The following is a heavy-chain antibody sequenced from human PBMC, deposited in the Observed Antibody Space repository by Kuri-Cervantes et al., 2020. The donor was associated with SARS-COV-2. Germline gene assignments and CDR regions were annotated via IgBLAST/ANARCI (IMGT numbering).Heavy chain of an antibody. Sequence: GESLKISCAASGFTFSSYWMSWVRQAPGKGLEWAANIKQDGSERFYVDSVKGRFTISRDNAKNSLYLQMDSLRVEDTAVYYCARDADSSSWYAYWGQGALVTVSS. J-gene: IGHJ4*02. CDR2: IKQDGSER. V-gene: IGHV3-7*01. D-gene: IGHD3-22*01. CDR1: GFTFSSYW. CDR3: ARDADSSSWYAY.